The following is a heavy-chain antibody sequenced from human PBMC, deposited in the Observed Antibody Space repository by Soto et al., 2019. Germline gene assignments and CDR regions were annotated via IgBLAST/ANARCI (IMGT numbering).Heavy chain of an antibody. CDR3: AATRTLENQYSFDY. CDR2: IYYSGST. D-gene: IGHD1-1*01. CDR1: GGSISSYY. Sequence: SETLSLTCTVSGGSISSYYWSWIRQPPGKGLEWIGYIYYSGSTNYNPSLKSRVTISVDTSKNQFSLKLSSVTAADTAVYYCAATRTLENQYSFDYWRHGTLVTVSS. J-gene: IGHJ4*01. V-gene: IGHV4-59*01.